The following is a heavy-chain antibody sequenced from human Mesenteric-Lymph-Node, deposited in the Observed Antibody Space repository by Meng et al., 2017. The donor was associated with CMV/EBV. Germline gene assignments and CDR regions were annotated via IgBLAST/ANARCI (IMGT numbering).Heavy chain of an antibody. Sequence: SETLSLTCVVFGDSISNSNWWTWVRQPPGKGLEWIGQLYHSGSTNYNPSLKSRVTISLDKSKNQFSLNLTSVTAADTAVYHCARLFDNWGQGTLVTVSS. CDR1: GDSISNSNW. J-gene: IGHJ4*02. V-gene: IGHV4/OR15-8*01. CDR2: LYHSGST. CDR3: ARLFDN.